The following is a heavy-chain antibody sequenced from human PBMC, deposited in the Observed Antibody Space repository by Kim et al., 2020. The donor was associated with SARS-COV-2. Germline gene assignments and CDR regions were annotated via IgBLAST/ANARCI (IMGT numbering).Heavy chain of an antibody. CDR1: GYTFSSYG. D-gene: IGHD6-19*01. Sequence: ASVKVSCKASGYTFSSYGISWVRQAPGHGLEWMGWIRTYNGNTNYAQKLQGRVTTTTDTSTNTAYMELRSLRSDDTAVYYCARVSRYSSGPSFDPWGQGTLVTVSS. CDR3: ARVSRYSSGPSFDP. CDR2: IRTYNGNT. J-gene: IGHJ5*02. V-gene: IGHV1-18*01.